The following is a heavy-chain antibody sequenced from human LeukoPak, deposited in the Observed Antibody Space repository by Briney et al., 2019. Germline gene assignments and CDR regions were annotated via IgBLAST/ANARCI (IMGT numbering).Heavy chain of an antibody. CDR1: GGSISSSSYY. Sequence: SETLSLTCTVSGGSISSSSYYWGWIRQPPGKGLEWIGSIYYSGSTYYNPSLKSRVTISVDTSKNQFSLKLSSVTAADTAVYYCVISWRYYFDYWGQGTLVTVSS. J-gene: IGHJ4*02. CDR3: VISWRYYFDY. V-gene: IGHV4-39*07. CDR2: IYYSGST. D-gene: IGHD3-3*01.